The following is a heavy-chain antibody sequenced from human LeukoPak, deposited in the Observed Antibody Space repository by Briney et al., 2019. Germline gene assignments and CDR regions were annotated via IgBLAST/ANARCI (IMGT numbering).Heavy chain of an antibody. D-gene: IGHD6-6*01. CDR2: IHTGGTT. V-gene: IGHV3-66*01. CDR3: ARDSSSYYFDY. CDR1: GFSVTSNH. Sequence: GGSLRLSCAASGFSVTSNHMNWVRQAPGKGLEWVSIIHTGGTTHYADSLNDRFTISRDDSINTLYLQMNSLRAEDTAVYYCARDSSSYYFDYWGQGTLVTVSS. J-gene: IGHJ4*02.